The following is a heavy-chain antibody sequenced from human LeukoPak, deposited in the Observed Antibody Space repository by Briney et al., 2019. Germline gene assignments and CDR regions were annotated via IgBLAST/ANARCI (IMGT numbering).Heavy chain of an antibody. J-gene: IGHJ4*02. V-gene: IGHV3-30*02. CDR1: GFTFSSYE. D-gene: IGHD1-26*01. Sequence: PGGSLRLSCAASGFTFSSYEMNWVRQAPDKGLEWVAFIRYDGSNKYYADSVKGRFTISRDNSKNTLYLQMNSLRAEDTAVYYCAKVGVRVGATGGFDYWGQGTLVTVSS. CDR2: IRYDGSNK. CDR3: AKVGVRVGATGGFDY.